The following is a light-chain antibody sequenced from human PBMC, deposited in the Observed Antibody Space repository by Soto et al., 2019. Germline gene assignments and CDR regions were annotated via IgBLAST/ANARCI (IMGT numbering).Light chain of an antibody. CDR3: QQRSNWRLWT. Sequence: EIVLTQSPATLSLSPGERATLSCRASQSVSSYLAWYQQKPGQAPRLLIYDASNRATGIPARFSGSGSGTDFTLTISSLEPEDFAVYYCQQRSNWRLWTFGQGTKVDIK. J-gene: IGKJ1*01. CDR1: QSVSSY. V-gene: IGKV3-11*01. CDR2: DAS.